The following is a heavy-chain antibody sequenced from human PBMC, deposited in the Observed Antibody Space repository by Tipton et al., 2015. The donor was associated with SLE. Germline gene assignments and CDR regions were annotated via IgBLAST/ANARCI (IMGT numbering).Heavy chain of an antibody. CDR1: GDSVSSNSAA. V-gene: IGHV6-1*01. J-gene: IGHJ3*02. CDR2: TYYRSKWYN. CDR3: AREVGTVDEAFDI. D-gene: IGHD2-21*02. Sequence: LVKPTQTLSLTCAISGDSVSSNSAAWHWIRQSPSRGPEWLGRTYYRSKWYNDYAVSVKSRITINPDTSKNQFSLQLNSVTPEDTAVYYCAREVGTVDEAFDIWGQGTMVTGSS.